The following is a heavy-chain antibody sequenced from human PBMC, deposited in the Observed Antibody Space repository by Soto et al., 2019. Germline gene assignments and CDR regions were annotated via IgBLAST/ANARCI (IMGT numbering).Heavy chain of an antibody. V-gene: IGHV4-4*02. CDR2: IYHSGST. D-gene: IGHD3-3*01. CDR3: ARVAAYDPPRLRNSDPFDY. Sequence: QVQLQESGPGLVKPSGTLSLTCAVSGGSISSSNWWSWVRQPPGKGLEWIGEIYHSGSTIYNPSLKSRVTISVDKSKNQFSLKLSSVTAADTAVYYCARVAAYDPPRLRNSDPFDYWGQGTLVTVSS. J-gene: IGHJ4*02. CDR1: GGSISSSNW.